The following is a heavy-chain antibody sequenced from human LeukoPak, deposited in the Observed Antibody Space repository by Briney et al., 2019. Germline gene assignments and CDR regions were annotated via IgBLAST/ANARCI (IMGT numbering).Heavy chain of an antibody. CDR2: ISSGSSYI. D-gene: IGHD4-11*01. CDR3: ARQNTVTTDYFDY. J-gene: IGHJ4*02. V-gene: IGHV3-21*01. Sequence: PGGSLRLSCAASGFTFSSCTMNWVRQAPGKGLEWVSSISSGSSYIYYANSVKGRFTISRDNAKNSLYLQMNSLRAEDTAVYYCARQNTVTTDYFDYWGQGTLVTVSS. CDR1: GFTFSSCT.